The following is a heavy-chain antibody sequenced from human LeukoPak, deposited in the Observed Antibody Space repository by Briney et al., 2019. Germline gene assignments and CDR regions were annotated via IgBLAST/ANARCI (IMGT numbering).Heavy chain of an antibody. J-gene: IGHJ4*02. D-gene: IGHD3-22*01. Sequence: SETLSLTCTVSGGSISSGGYYWSWIRQHPGKGLEWIGYIYYSGSTYYNPSLKSRVTISVDTSKNQFSLKLSSVTAADTAVYYCARGSAGPPYYYDSSGYYCDYWGQGTLVTVSS. V-gene: IGHV4-30-4*08. CDR3: ARGSAGPPYYYDSSGYYCDY. CDR1: GGSISSGGYY. CDR2: IYYSGST.